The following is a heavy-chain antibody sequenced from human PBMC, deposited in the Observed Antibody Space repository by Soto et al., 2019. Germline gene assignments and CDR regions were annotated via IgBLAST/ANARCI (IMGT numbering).Heavy chain of an antibody. CDR2: IIPIFGTA. CDR3: ARPNECGGPIDN. CDR1: GGTFSSYA. V-gene: IGHV1-69*13. J-gene: IGHJ4*02. Sequence: SVKVSCKASGGTFSSYAISWVRQAPGQGLEWMGGIIPIFGTANYAQKFQGRVTITAYESTSTAYMGLCRLRSGDTAVYYCARPNECGGPIDNWGQETLVTISS. D-gene: IGHD2-15*01.